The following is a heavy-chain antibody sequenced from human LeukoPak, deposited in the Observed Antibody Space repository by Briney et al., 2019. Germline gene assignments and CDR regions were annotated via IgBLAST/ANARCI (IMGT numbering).Heavy chain of an antibody. J-gene: IGHJ4*02. V-gene: IGHV3-74*01. CDR1: GFTFSSYW. D-gene: IGHD2-2*01. CDR2: INSDGSST. CDR3: ARDLGYCSSTSCYEFDY. Sequence: PGGSLRLSCAASGFTFSSYWMHWVRQAPGKGLVSVSRINSDGSSTSYADSVKGRFTISRDNAKNTLYLQMNSLRAEDTAVYYCARDLGYCSSTSCYEFDYWGQGTLVTVSS.